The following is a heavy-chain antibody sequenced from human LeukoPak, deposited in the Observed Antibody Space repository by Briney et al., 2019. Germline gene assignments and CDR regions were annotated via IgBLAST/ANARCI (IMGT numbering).Heavy chain of an antibody. Sequence: GGSLRLSCAASGFTFSDYWMHWVRQAPGKGLVWVSRINSDGSTTYADFVKGRFNVSRDNAKNTLYVQMNSLRDEDTAVYFCARGGSTPNCCGSNCYPKPIDYWGQGTLVTVSS. D-gene: IGHD2-21*01. J-gene: IGHJ4*02. CDR1: GFTFSDYW. CDR2: INSDGST. V-gene: IGHV3-74*03. CDR3: ARGGSTPNCCGSNCYPKPIDY.